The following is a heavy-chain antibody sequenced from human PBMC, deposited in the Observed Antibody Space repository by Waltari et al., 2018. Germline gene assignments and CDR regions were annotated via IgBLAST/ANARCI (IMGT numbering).Heavy chain of an antibody. D-gene: IGHD2-15*01. V-gene: IGHV4-59*11. CDR2: IYYSGST. Sequence: QVQLQESGPGLVKPSETLSLTCTVSGGSISRHYWSWIRQPPGKGLEWIGYIYYSGSTNYNPSRKRRVTISVDTSKIQFSLKLSVGTAADTAVYYCARTIVTNAFDIWGQGTMVTVSS. CDR1: GGSISRHY. J-gene: IGHJ3*02. CDR3: ARTIVTNAFDI.